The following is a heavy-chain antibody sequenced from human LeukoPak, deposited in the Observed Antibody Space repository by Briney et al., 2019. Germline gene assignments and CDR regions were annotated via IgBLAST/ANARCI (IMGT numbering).Heavy chain of an antibody. CDR3: ARRSAAKDAFDI. V-gene: IGHV3-74*01. CDR1: GFTFSGFW. J-gene: IGHJ3*02. CDR2: INSDGSST. D-gene: IGHD6-25*01. Sequence: PGGSLRLSCAASGFTFSGFWMHWVRQAPGKGLVWVSRINSDGSSTSYADSVKGRFTISRDNAKNTLYLQMNSLGAEDTAVYYCARRSAAKDAFDIWGQGRMVTVSP.